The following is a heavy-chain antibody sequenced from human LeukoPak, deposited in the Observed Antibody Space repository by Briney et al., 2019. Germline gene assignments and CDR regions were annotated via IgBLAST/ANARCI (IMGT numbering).Heavy chain of an antibody. D-gene: IGHD6-6*01. CDR1: GFTFSSYG. Sequence: GGSLRLSCAASGFTFSSYGMHWVRQAPGKGLEWVAVIWYDGSNKYYADSVKGRFTISRDNSKNTLYLQMNSLRAEDTAVYYCARDGEHPLGGSSSGDDAFDIWGQGTMVTVSS. J-gene: IGHJ3*02. CDR3: ARDGEHPLGGSSSGDDAFDI. V-gene: IGHV3-33*01. CDR2: IWYDGSNK.